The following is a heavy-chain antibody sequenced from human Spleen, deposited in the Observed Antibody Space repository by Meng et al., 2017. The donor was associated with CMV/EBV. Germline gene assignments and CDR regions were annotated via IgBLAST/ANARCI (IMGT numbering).Heavy chain of an antibody. D-gene: IGHD3-3*01. Sequence: GESLKISCAASGFTFSSYWMHWVRQAPGKGLVWVSRINSDGSSTSYADSVKGRFTISRDNAKNTLYLQMNSLRAEDKAVYYCARAAYYDFWSGYPYYYYYYGMDVWGQGTTVTVSS. J-gene: IGHJ6*02. V-gene: IGHV3-74*01. CDR2: INSDGSST. CDR3: ARAAYYDFWSGYPYYYYYYGMDV. CDR1: GFTFSSYW.